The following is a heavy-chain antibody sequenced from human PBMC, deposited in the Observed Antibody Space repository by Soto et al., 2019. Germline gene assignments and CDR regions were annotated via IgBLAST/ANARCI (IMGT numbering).Heavy chain of an antibody. J-gene: IGHJ6*02. Sequence: GGSLRLSCSASGFTFSSYAMHWVRQAPGKGLEYVSAISSNGGSTYYADSVKGRFTISRDNSKNTLYLQMSSLRAEDTAVYYCVRHSGYVQGSAYYYGMDVWSQGTTVTVSS. CDR2: ISSNGGST. CDR3: VRHSGYVQGSAYYYGMDV. CDR1: GFTFSSYA. D-gene: IGHD5-12*01. V-gene: IGHV3-64D*08.